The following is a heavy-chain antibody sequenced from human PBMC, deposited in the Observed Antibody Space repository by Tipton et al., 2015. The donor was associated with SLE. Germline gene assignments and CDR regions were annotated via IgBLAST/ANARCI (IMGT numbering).Heavy chain of an antibody. CDR1: DGSVSSHY. J-gene: IGHJ5*02. Sequence: TLPLTCTVSDGSVSSHYWSWIRQPPGKRLDWIGFISYSGSADYSPSLKSRVSISIDTSKNQFSLKLTSVTAADTAVYYCARAIRFFDPWGQGTLVTVSS. V-gene: IGHV4-59*02. CDR3: ARAIRFFDP. CDR2: ISYSGSA. D-gene: IGHD2-2*02.